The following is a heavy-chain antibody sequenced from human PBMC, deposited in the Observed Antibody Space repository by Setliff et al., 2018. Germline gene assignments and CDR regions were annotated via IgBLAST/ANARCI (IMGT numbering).Heavy chain of an antibody. D-gene: IGHD3-16*01. CDR3: AGDPPGPHLVYTY. Sequence: RLSCAASGFTFTSYAMNWVRQAPGKGLGWVSAISGSGGSTDYADSVKGRFTISRDNSKNTLYLQMNGLRAEDTAIYYCAGDPPGPHLVYTYWGQGALVTVSS. V-gene: IGHV3-23*01. CDR2: ISGSGGST. CDR1: GFTFTSYA. J-gene: IGHJ1*01.